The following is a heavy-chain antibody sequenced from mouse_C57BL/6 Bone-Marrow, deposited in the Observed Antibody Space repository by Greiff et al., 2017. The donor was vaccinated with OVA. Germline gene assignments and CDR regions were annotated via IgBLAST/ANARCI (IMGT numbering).Heavy chain of an antibody. Sequence: VQLQQSGAELARPGASVKLSCKASGYTFTSYGISWVKQRTGQGLEWIGEIYPRSGNTYYNEKFKGKATLTADKSSSTAYMELRSLTSEDSAVYFCAAGRDYYGSRGGWYFDVWGTGTTVTVSS. CDR3: AAGRDYYGSRGGWYFDV. V-gene: IGHV1-81*01. CDR2: IYPRSGNT. D-gene: IGHD1-1*01. CDR1: GYTFTSYG. J-gene: IGHJ1*03.